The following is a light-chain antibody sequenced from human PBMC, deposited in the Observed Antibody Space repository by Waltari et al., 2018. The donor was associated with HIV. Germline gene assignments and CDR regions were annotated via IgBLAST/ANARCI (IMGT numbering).Light chain of an antibody. CDR3: CSYAGTVV. CDR2: EAT. J-gene: IGLJ2*01. CDR1: SGDVGTYNL. V-gene: IGLV2-23*01. Sequence: QSALSQPASVSGSPGQSITISCTGGSGDVGTYNLVSWYQRLPGSAPNRLIYEATTRPSGVSNRFAGSKSGGTASLTISGLQADDEGHYYCCSYAGTVVFGGGTELTVL.